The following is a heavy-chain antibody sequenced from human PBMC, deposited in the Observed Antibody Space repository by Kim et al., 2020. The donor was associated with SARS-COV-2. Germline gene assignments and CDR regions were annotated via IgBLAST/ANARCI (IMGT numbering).Heavy chain of an antibody. Sequence: GGSLRLSCAASGFPFSTYWMYWVRQAPGKGLEWLVNIKYDGSDKYYVDSVKGRFTVSRDNAKNSLYLHMTSLRAEDTAVYFCARDRLGGCAMHFWGQGP. CDR1: GFPFSTYW. J-gene: IGHJ6*02. V-gene: IGHV3-7*05. CDR3: ARDRLGGCAMHF. D-gene: IGHD3-16*01. CDR2: IKYDGSDK.